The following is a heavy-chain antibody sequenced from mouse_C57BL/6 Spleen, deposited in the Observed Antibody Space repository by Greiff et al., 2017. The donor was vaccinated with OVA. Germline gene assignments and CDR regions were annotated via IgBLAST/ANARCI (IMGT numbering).Heavy chain of an antibody. CDR1: GFTFSSYG. V-gene: IGHV5-6*01. CDR3: ARRGTGGNYFDY. D-gene: IGHD3-3*01. Sequence: EVQRVESGGDLVKPGGSLKLSCAASGFTFSSYGMSWVRQTPDKRLEWVATISSGGSYTYYPDSVKGRFTISRDNAKNTLYLQMSSLKSENTAMYDCARRGTGGNYFDYWGQGTTLTVSS. CDR2: ISSGGSYT. J-gene: IGHJ2*01.